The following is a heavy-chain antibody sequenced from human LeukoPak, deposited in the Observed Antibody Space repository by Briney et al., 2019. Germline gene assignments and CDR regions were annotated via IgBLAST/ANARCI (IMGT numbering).Heavy chain of an antibody. Sequence: GGSLRLSCSASGFTFSTNAMHRVRQAPGKGLEYVSGVSSNGGSTSYADSVKGRFTISRDNSKNTLYLQMSSLRVEDTAVYYCVKGGFYTRDAFDIWGQGTMVTVSS. CDR1: GFTFSTNA. J-gene: IGHJ3*02. CDR2: VSSNGGST. D-gene: IGHD3-16*01. V-gene: IGHV3-64D*06. CDR3: VKGGFYTRDAFDI.